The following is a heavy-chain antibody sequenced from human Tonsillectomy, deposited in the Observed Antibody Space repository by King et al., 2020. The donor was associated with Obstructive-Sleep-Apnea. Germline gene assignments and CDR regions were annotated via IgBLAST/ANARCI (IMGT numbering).Heavy chain of an antibody. V-gene: IGHV3-30*04. D-gene: IGHD4-17*01. J-gene: IGHJ4*02. Sequence: VQLVESGGGVVQPGRSLRLSCAASRCTFSNYPMHWVRQAPGRGLEWVAVISDDGEKKYYADSVKGRFTISRDNSKNTLYLQMNSLRAEDTAVYYCAREADYGVTEYFDYWGQGTLVTVSS. CDR3: AREADYGVTEYFDY. CDR1: RCTFSNYP. CDR2: ISDDGEKK.